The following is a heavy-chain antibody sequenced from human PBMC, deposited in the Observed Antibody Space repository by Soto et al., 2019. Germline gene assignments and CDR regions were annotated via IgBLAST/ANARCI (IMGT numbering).Heavy chain of an antibody. CDR3: ASGLGWFDP. CDR1: GDSVSSSTFY. J-gene: IGHJ5*02. Sequence: LQLQESGPGLVRPSETLSLTCTVSGDSVSSSTFYWGWIRQPPGKGLEWIGSLHYSESTYYNPSLKSRVTISVDTSKNQFSLKLKSVTAADTAVYYCASGLGWFDPWGQGTLVTVSS. V-gene: IGHV4-39*01. CDR2: LHYSEST.